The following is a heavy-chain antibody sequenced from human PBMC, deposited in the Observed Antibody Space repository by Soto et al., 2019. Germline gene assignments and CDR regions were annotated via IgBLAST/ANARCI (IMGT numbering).Heavy chain of an antibody. CDR3: ARGEDAFFYYGLDV. V-gene: IGHV4-59*01. Sequence: TLSITCTVTACSISSSYGSWIRRPPGKGLEWIAYIYDTGISGYTPSTSYNPSLKSRVTMSVDTSKSQFSLKLTSVTAADTAVDYCARGEDAFFYYGLDVWGQGLTVTVS. CDR2: IYDTGISGYTPST. CDR1: ACSISSSY. J-gene: IGHJ6*02.